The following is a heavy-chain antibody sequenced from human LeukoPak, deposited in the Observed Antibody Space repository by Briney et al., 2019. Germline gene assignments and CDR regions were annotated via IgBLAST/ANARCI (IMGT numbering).Heavy chain of an antibody. J-gene: IGHJ4*01. CDR1: GYSISSGYY. CDR2: MFYTGST. V-gene: IGHV4-61*01. CDR3: ARARLGYSYGYYLDF. D-gene: IGHD5-18*01. Sequence: SETLSLTCTVSGYSISSGYYWGWIRQPPGKGLEWIGYMFYTGSTNYNPSLKSRVTISIDTSRNKVFLKLSSVTAADTAVYYCARARLGYSYGYYLDFWGHGTLVTVSS.